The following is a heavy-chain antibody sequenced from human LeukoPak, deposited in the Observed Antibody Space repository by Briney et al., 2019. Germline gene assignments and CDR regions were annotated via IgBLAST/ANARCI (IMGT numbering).Heavy chain of an antibody. CDR2: INYSGGT. D-gene: IGHD3-16*02. Sequence: SETLSLTCTASGGSFSSYYWSWIRQPPGKGLEWIWYINYSGGTNYNPSLKSRVTISVDTSKNQFSLKLSSVTAADTAVYYCASSTYYDYVWGSYRPYYFDYWGQGTLVTVSS. V-gene: IGHV4-59*01. CDR1: GGSFSSYY. J-gene: IGHJ4*02. CDR3: ASSTYYDYVWGSYRPYYFDY.